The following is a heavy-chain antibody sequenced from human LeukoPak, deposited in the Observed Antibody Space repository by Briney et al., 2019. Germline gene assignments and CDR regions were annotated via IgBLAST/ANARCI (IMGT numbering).Heavy chain of an antibody. CDR1: GGSFSDYY. Sequence: SETLSLTCAVYGGSFSDYYWSWIRQPPGKGLEWIGEINHSGSTNYNPSLKSRVTISVDTSKSQFSLKLSAVTAADTAVYYCARGPTNMVQGFISDWGQGTLVTVSS. CDR2: INHSGST. CDR3: ARGPTNMVQGFISD. J-gene: IGHJ4*02. V-gene: IGHV4-34*01. D-gene: IGHD3-10*01.